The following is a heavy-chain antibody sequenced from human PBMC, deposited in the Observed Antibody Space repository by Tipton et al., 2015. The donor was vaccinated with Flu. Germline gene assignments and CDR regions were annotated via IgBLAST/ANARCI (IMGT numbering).Heavy chain of an antibody. V-gene: IGHV3-66*02. J-gene: IGHJ4*02. CDR3: VVIPRWQEGH. D-gene: IGHD3-22*01. CDR2: IYTGGNT. Sequence: QLVQSGGGLIQPGGSLRLSCAASGFTVRNDYMTWVRQAPGKGLEWVSVIYTGGNTYYADSVKGRFTISRDNAKDTFYLQMNSLRPEDTAVYYCVVIPRWQEGHWGQGTLVTVSS. CDR1: GFTVRNDY.